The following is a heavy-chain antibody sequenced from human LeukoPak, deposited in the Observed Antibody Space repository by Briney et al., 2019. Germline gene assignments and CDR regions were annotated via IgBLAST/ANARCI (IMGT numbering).Heavy chain of an antibody. Sequence: PGGSLRLSCAASGFTFSSYAMHWVRQAPGKGLEYVSAISTNGGNTYYANSVKGRFTISRDNSKNTVYLQMGSLRPEDTAVYYCAGGRATRAGGSDYWGQGTLVTVSS. V-gene: IGHV3-64*01. CDR1: GFTFSSYA. D-gene: IGHD3-10*01. CDR2: ISTNGGNT. CDR3: AGGRATRAGGSDY. J-gene: IGHJ4*02.